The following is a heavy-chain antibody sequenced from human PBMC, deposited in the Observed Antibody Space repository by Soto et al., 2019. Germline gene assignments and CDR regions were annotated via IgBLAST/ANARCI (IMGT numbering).Heavy chain of an antibody. CDR3: TTDSEPHYGDYGY. D-gene: IGHD4-17*01. V-gene: IGHV3-15*01. CDR1: GFTFSNAW. Sequence: EVQLVESGGGLVKPGGSLRLSCAASGFTFSNAWMSWVRQAPGKGLEWVGRIKSKTDGGTTDYAAPVKGRFTISRDDSKNTLYLQMNSLKTEDTAVYYCTTDSEPHYGDYGYWGQGTLVTVSS. CDR2: IKSKTDGGTT. J-gene: IGHJ4*02.